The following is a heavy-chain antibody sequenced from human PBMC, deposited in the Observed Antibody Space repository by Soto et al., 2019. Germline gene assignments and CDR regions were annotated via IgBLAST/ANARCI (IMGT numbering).Heavy chain of an antibody. J-gene: IGHJ4*02. CDR2: ISSSSAAI. V-gene: IGHV3-48*02. CDR1: GFTFSSYG. CDR3: ARGGAARPDY. D-gene: IGHD6-6*01. Sequence: EVQLVESGGGLVQPGGSLRLSCAASGFTFSSYGMNWVRQAPGKGLAWVSYISSSSAAIQYADSVKGRFTISRDNAKNSLYLQMNSLRDEYTAVYYCARGGAARPDYWGQGTLVTVSS.